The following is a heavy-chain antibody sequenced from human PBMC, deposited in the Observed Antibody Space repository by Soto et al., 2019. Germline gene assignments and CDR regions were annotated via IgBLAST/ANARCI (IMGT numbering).Heavy chain of an antibody. CDR3: ARSLAVAGFDY. J-gene: IGHJ4*02. V-gene: IGHV4-59*08. D-gene: IGHD6-19*01. Sequence: QVQLQESGPGLVKPSETLSLTCTVSGGSISSYYWSWIRQPPGKGLEWIGYIYYSGSTNYNPSLKSRVTISVDKSKTQFSLKLSSVTAADTAVYYCARSLAVAGFDYWGQGTLVTVSS. CDR1: GGSISSYY. CDR2: IYYSGST.